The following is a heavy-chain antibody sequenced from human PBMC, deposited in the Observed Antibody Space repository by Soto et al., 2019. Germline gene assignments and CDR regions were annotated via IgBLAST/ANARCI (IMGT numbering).Heavy chain of an antibody. Sequence: PGGSLRLSCGGSGFTFSSYEMAWVRQAPGKGLEWVSYISDSGSTIKYADSVKDRFTISRDNAKNSLYLQMNSLRVEDTAVYYCAGGVMYSGSYQDWGQGALVTVSS. J-gene: IGHJ4*02. CDR2: ISDSGSTI. CDR3: AGGVMYSGSYQD. V-gene: IGHV3-48*03. D-gene: IGHD1-26*01. CDR1: GFTFSSYE.